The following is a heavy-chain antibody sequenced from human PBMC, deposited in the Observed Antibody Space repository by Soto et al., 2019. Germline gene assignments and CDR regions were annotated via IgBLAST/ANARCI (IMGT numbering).Heavy chain of an antibody. CDR2: IYYSGST. D-gene: IGHD2-15*01. V-gene: IGHV4-31*03. CDR1: GGSISSGGYY. CDR3: AGVPLGYCSGGSCYWFDP. Sequence: QVQLQESGPGLVKPSQTLSLTCTVSGGSISSGGYYWSWIRQHPGKGLEWIGYIYYSGSTYYNPSLKSRVTISVDTSKNQCSLKRSSVTAADTAVYYCAGVPLGYCSGGSCYWFDPWGQGTLVTVSS. J-gene: IGHJ5*02.